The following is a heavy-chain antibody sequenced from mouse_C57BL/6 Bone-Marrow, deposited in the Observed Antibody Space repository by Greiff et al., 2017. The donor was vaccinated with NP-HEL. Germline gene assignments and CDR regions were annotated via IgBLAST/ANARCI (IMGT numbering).Heavy chain of an antibody. V-gene: IGHV15-2*01. CDR1: DSEVFPIAY. CDR2: ILPSIGRT. Sequence: QVQLQQSGSELRRPGSSVKLSCKDFDSEVFPIAYMSWVRQKPGHGFEWIGGILPSIGRTTYGEKSEDKATLVADTLSNTAYWELNSLTSEDSAIYYCARHYDYDGPYFDVWGTGTTVTVSS. CDR3: ARHYDYDGPYFDV. J-gene: IGHJ1*03. D-gene: IGHD2-4*01.